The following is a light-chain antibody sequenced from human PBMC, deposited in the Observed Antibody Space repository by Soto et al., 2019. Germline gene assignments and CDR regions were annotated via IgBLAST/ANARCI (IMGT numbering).Light chain of an antibody. CDR2: DAS. Sequence: EIVLTQSPAILSLSPGERATLSCRASQSISSYLAWYQQKPGQAPRLLIYDASNRATGIPARFSGSGSGTDFTLTISSLEPEDFAVYYCQHRSRWPPLTFGGGTKVEIK. CDR1: QSISSY. V-gene: IGKV3-11*01. CDR3: QHRSRWPPLT. J-gene: IGKJ4*01.